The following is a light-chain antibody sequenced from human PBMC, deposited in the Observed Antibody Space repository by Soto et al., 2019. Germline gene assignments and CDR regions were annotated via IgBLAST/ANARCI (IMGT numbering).Light chain of an antibody. CDR1: QSVSSSY. V-gene: IGKV3-20*01. CDR2: GAS. CDR3: QQFGSSPWT. J-gene: IGKJ1*01. Sequence: EIVLTQSPGTLSLSPGERATLSCRASQSVSSSYLAWHQQKPGQAPRLLISGASSRATGIPDRFSGSGSGTDFTLTISRLEPEDFAVYYCQQFGSSPWTFGQGTKVEIK.